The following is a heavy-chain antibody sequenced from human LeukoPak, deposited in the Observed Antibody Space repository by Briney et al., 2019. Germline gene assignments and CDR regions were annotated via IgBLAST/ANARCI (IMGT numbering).Heavy chain of an antibody. V-gene: IGHV4-38-2*02. CDR1: GYSISSGYY. Sequence: SETLSLTCTVSGYSISSGYYWGWIRQPPGKGLEWIGSIYHSGSTYYNPSLKSRVTISVDTSKNQFSLKLSSVTAADTAVYYCARDGVIRTFDYWGQGTLVTVYS. J-gene: IGHJ4*02. D-gene: IGHD3-16*02. CDR3: ARDGVIRTFDY. CDR2: IYHSGST.